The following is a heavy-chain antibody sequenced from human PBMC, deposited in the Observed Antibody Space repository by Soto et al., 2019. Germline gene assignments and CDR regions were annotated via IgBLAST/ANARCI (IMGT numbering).Heavy chain of an antibody. CDR1: GGTISSGDYH. D-gene: IGHD3-3*01. CDR3: ARVTNIISRFSSRFDP. J-gene: IGHJ5*02. CDR2: IHNSGNI. V-gene: IGHV4-30-4*01. Sequence: SETLSLTCTVSGGTISSGDYHWSWIRQPPGKGLEWIGNIHNSGNIFYNPSLKSRLSISLDTSKNHFSLKLSSVTAADTAVYFCARVTNIISRFSSRFDPWGQGTLVTVSS.